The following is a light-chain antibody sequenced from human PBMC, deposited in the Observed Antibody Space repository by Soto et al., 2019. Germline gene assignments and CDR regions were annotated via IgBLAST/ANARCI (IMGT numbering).Light chain of an antibody. CDR1: QSVSSN. J-gene: IGKJ1*01. V-gene: IGKV3-15*01. Sequence: EIVMTQSPATLSVSPGERATLSCRASQSVSSNLAWYQQKPGQAPRLLIYGASTRATGIPARFSGSGSGTEFTLTISSLQSEDFVVYYCKQYNNWPPPWTFGQGTKVEIK. CDR3: KQYNNWPPPWT. CDR2: GAS.